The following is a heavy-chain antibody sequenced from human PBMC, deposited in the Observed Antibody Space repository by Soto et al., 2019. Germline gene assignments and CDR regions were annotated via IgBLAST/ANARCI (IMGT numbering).Heavy chain of an antibody. Sequence: GGSLRLSCEASGFTFRNYWMSWVRQAPGKGLEWVANIKEDGSAKYYVDSVKGRFTISRDNAKDSLFLQMNSLRVEDTAVYYCARDHLTGFDSWVQGTLVTVSS. CDR3: ARDHLTGFDS. D-gene: IGHD1-1*01. CDR2: IKEDGSAK. V-gene: IGHV3-7*05. J-gene: IGHJ5*01. CDR1: GFTFRNYW.